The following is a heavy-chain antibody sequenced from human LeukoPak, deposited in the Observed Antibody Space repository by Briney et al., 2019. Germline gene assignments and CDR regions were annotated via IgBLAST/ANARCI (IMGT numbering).Heavy chain of an antibody. CDR3: ARADCSGGNCYRYFDY. CDR2: ISAYNGDT. J-gene: IGHJ4*02. Sequence: ASVKVSCKASGYTFTSYYMHWVRQAPGQGLEWMGWISAYNGDTNYAQNLQGRVTMTTDTSTSTAYMELRSLRSDDTAVYYCARADCSGGNCYRYFDYWGQGTLVTVSS. D-gene: IGHD2-15*01. CDR1: GYTFTSYY. V-gene: IGHV1-18*04.